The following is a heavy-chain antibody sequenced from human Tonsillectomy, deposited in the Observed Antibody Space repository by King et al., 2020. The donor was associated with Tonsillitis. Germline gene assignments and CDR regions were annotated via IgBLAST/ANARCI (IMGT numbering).Heavy chain of an antibody. D-gene: IGHD5-12*01. CDR3: ARVHIVATSPYYYYYYGMDV. V-gene: IGHV3-21*01. CDR2: ISSSSSYI. J-gene: IGHJ6*02. CDR1: GFTFSSYS. Sequence: VQLVESGGGLVKPGGSLRLSCAASGFTFSSYSMNWVRQAPGKGLEWVSSISSSSSYIYYADSVKGRFTISRDNAKNSLYLQMNSLRAEDTAVYYCARVHIVATSPYYYYYYGMDVWGQGTTVTVSS.